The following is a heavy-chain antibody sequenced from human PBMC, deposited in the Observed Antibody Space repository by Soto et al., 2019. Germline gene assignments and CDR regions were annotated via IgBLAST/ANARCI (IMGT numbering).Heavy chain of an antibody. D-gene: IGHD3-10*01. CDR1: GFTFSSYA. CDR3: AKTSITMVRGVYYYYGMDV. V-gene: IGHV3-23*01. Sequence: PGGSLRLSCAASGFTFSSYAMSWVRQAPGKGLEWVSAISGSGGSTYYADSVKGRFTISRDNSKNTLYLQMNSLRAEDTAVYYCAKTSITMVRGVYYYYGMDVWGQGTTVTVSS. CDR2: ISGSGGST. J-gene: IGHJ6*02.